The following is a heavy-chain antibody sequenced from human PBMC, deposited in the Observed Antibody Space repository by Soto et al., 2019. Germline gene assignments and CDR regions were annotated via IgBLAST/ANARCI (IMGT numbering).Heavy chain of an antibody. V-gene: IGHV1-18*01. CDR2: ISTNSGNT. CDR3: ARDNGYYDF. CDR1: GYTFSSYS. D-gene: IGHD2-8*01. J-gene: IGHJ4*02. Sequence: ASVKVSCKXSGYTFSSYSINWVRQAPGQGLEWMAWISTNSGNTHYAERLQGRVTVTLDKTARTAFMEMWGLTSDDTAVYFCARDNGYYDFWGQGTLVTVSS.